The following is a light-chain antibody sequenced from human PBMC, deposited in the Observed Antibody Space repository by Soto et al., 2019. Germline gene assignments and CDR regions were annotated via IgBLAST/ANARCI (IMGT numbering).Light chain of an antibody. CDR1: QSVSSSY. CDR2: GAS. Sequence: EIVLTQSPGTLSLSPGDRPTLSCRASQSVSSSYLAWYQQKPGQAPRLLIYGASSRATGIPDRFSGSGSGTDFTLTISRLEPEDFAVYYCQQYGSSQTFGQGTKVDIK. CDR3: QQYGSSQT. J-gene: IGKJ1*01. V-gene: IGKV3-20*01.